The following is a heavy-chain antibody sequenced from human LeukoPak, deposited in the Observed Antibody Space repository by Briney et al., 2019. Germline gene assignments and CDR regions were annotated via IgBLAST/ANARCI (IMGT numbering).Heavy chain of an antibody. CDR2: IRYDGSNDGSNK. Sequence: GGSLRLSCSASGFTFSNNGMHWVRQAPGKGLEWVAFIRYDGSNDGSNKYYADSVKGRFTISRDNSKNTLFLLLDSLRAEDTAVYYCARSRLGYCSGGSCFSFWFDPWGQGTLVTVSS. CDR1: GFTFSNNG. D-gene: IGHD2-15*01. J-gene: IGHJ5*02. V-gene: IGHV3-30*02. CDR3: ARSRLGYCSGGSCFSFWFDP.